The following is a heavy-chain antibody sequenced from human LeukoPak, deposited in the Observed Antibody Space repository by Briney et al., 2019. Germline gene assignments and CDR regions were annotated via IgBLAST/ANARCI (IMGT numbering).Heavy chain of an antibody. Sequence: GGSLRLSCAASGFTVSGTHMTWVRQARHRGQGWVSPMYTGGTTYYADSVTGRFTVSRDTSRNTLFLHMNNLRAEDTAVYYCAKDEATSGGGLASWGQGTLVIVSS. J-gene: IGHJ5*01. V-gene: IGHV3-53*01. CDR2: MYTGGTT. CDR3: AKDEATSGGGLAS. D-gene: IGHD3-16*01. CDR1: GFTVSGTH.